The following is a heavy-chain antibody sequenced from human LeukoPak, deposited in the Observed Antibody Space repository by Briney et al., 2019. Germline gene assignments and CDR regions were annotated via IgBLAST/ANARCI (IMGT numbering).Heavy chain of an antibody. CDR1: GGSISSYY. CDR2: TYYSGST. J-gene: IGHJ6*02. V-gene: IGHV4-59*08. D-gene: IGHD2-2*01. Sequence: SETLSLTCTVSGGSISSYYWSWIRQPPGKGLEWIGYTYYSGSTNYNPSLKSRVTISLATSMNQFSLKLSSVTAADTAVYYCARQSCSSTSCYVAYGMDVWGQGTTVTVSS. CDR3: ARQSCSSTSCYVAYGMDV.